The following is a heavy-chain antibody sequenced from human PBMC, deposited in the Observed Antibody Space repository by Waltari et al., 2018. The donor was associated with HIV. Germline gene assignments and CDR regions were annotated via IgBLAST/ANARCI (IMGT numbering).Heavy chain of an antibody. Sequence: EVQLVESGGGLVKPGGSLRLSCAAAGFTFRNAWMSWVRQAPGKGLEWVGRIKSKTDGGTTDYAAPMKGRFTISRDDSKNTLYLQMNSLKTEDTAVYYCTTDSDYYDSSGYYYWFDYWGQGTLVTVSS. D-gene: IGHD3-22*01. CDR3: TTDSDYYDSSGYYYWFDY. CDR2: IKSKTDGGTT. J-gene: IGHJ4*02. CDR1: GFTFRNAW. V-gene: IGHV3-15*01.